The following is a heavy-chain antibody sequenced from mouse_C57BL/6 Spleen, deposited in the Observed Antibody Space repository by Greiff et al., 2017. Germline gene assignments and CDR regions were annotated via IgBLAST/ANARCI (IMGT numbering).Heavy chain of an antibody. CDR2: IRNKANGYTT. CDR1: GFTFTDYY. CDR3: ASSGSSYGYFDV. J-gene: IGHJ1*03. Sequence: EVKLVESGGGLVQPGGSLSLSCAASGFTFTDYYMSWVRQPPGKALEWLGFIRNKANGYTTEYSASVKGLFTISRDNSHSILYLQMNALRAEDSATYYWASSGSSYGYFDVWGTGTTVTVSS. V-gene: IGHV7-3*01. D-gene: IGHD1-1*01.